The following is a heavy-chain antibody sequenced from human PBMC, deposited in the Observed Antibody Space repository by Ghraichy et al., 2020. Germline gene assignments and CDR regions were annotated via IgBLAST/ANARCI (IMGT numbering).Heavy chain of an antibody. J-gene: IGHJ4*02. CDR1: VFTFSSYA. Sequence: GGSLRLSCAASVFTFSSYAMSWVRQAPGKGLEWVSAISGSGGSTYYADSVKGRFTISRDNSKNTLYLQMNSLRAEDTAVYYCAKDYYGSGSYYNSDYWGQGTLVTVSS. CDR3: AKDYYGSGSYYNSDY. D-gene: IGHD3-10*01. V-gene: IGHV3-23*01. CDR2: ISGSGGST.